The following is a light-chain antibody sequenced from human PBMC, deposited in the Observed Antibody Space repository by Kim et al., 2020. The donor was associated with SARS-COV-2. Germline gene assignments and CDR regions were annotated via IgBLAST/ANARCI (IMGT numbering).Light chain of an antibody. J-gene: IGKJ4*01. CDR1: QSVSSN. CDR2: GAS. Sequence: EIVMTQSPATLSVSPGERATLSCRASQSVSSNSAWYQQKPGQAPRLLIYGASTRATGIPGRFSGSGSGTEFTLTISSLQSEDFAVYYCQQNSHRPLTFGGGTKVDIK. CDR3: QQNSHRPLT. V-gene: IGKV3-15*01.